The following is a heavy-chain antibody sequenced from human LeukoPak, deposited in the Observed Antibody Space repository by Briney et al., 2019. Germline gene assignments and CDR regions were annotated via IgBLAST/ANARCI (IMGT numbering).Heavy chain of an antibody. D-gene: IGHD1-26*01. CDR1: GFTFSSYE. V-gene: IGHV3-48*03. CDR2: ISSSGSTI. Sequence: PGGSLRLSCAASGFTFSSYEMNWVRQAPGKGLEWVSYISSSGSTIYYAYSVKGRFTISRATTKNSLYQQMNIMRAENTADYYSERDHGGSDYVPFAFDIWGQGTMVTVSS. J-gene: IGHJ3*02. CDR3: ERDHGGSDYVPFAFDI.